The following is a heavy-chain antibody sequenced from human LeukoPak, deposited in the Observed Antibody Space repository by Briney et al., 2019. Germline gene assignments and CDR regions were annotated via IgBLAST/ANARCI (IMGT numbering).Heavy chain of an antibody. Sequence: SQTLSLTCTVSGGSISSSNYFWSWIRQPAGKGLEWIGRISSSGSTNYNPSLQSRVTLSLDTPKNQFSRKLSSVTAADTAVYYCARYSGTGYGMYYFDYWGQGTLVTVSS. V-gene: IGHV4-61*02. CDR3: ARYSGTGYGMYYFDY. CDR1: GGSISSSNYF. J-gene: IGHJ4*02. CDR2: ISSSGST. D-gene: IGHD7-27*01.